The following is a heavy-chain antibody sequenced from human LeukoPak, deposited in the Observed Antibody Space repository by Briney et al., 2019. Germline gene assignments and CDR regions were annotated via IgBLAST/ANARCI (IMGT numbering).Heavy chain of an antibody. D-gene: IGHD4-17*01. CDR2: INPDGSGA. CDR3: ARPTVTLEY. J-gene: IGHJ4*02. CDR1: GFTFSSYW. V-gene: IGHV3-74*01. Sequence: GGSLRLSCAASGFTFSSYWTHWVRQAPGKGLVWVSRINPDGSGAIYADSVRGRFTVSRDNAKNTLYLQMTSLRADDTAVYYCARPTVTLEYWGQGALVTVSS.